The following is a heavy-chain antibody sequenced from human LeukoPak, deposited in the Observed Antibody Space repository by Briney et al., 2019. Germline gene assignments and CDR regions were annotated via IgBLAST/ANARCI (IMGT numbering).Heavy chain of an antibody. Sequence: PGGSLRLSCSASGFTFRNYGMHWVRQAPGKGLEWVAFIRYDGSNKYYADSVKGRFTISRDNSKSTLYLQMNSLRAEDTAVYYCARESFRRVAAAGWSWFDPWGQGTLVAVSS. D-gene: IGHD6-13*01. CDR2: IRYDGSNK. V-gene: IGHV3-30*02. CDR1: GFTFRNYG. J-gene: IGHJ5*02. CDR3: ARESFRRVAAAGWSWFDP.